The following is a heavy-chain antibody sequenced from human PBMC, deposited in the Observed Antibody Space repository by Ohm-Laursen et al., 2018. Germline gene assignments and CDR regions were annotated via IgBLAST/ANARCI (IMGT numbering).Heavy chain of an antibody. J-gene: IGHJ3*02. CDR3: ARGRLSGTRRALDI. D-gene: IGHD1-7*01. Sequence: ASVKVSCNASGYTFTTYDITWVRQAAGQGPEWMGWMNPNSGNTGYAQKFRDRVTMTSDTSISTANMEMSSLRSEDTAVYYCARGRLSGTRRALDIWGQGTMVTVSS. CDR2: MNPNSGNT. CDR1: GYTFTTYD. V-gene: IGHV1-8*02.